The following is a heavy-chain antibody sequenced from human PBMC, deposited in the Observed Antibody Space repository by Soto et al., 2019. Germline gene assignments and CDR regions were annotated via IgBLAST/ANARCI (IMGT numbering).Heavy chain of an antibody. D-gene: IGHD3-22*01. CDR2: FDPEDGET. CDR1: GYTRTELS. J-gene: IGHJ4*02. V-gene: IGHV1-24*01. CDR3: AQLARCGNTYYYDTRMPFAY. Sequence: VKVSCKVSGYTRTELSMHWVRQAPGKGLEWMGGFDPEDGETIYAQKFQGRVTMTEDTSTDTAYMELSSLRSEDTAVYYCAQLARCGNTYYYDTRMPFAYWGQGTLVPVSS.